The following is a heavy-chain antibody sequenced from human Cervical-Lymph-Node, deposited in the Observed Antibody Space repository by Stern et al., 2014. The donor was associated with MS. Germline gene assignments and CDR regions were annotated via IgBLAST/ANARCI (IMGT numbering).Heavy chain of an antibody. J-gene: IGHJ6*02. CDR3: ARASTTANNYYDGVDV. Sequence: VPLVQSGAEVKNPGASVKVSCKASGYTFTDYYMQWMRQAPGQGLEWMGWINPNNGGTKSAQKFQGWVTMTRDTSTSTAYMELSRLRSDDTAIYYCARASTTANNYYDGVDVWGQGTTVTVTS. V-gene: IGHV1-2*04. CDR1: GYTFTDYY. D-gene: IGHD1-1*01. CDR2: INPNNGGT.